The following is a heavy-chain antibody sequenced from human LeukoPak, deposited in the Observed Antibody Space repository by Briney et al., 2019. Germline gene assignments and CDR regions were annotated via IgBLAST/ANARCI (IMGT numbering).Heavy chain of an antibody. D-gene: IGHD4-17*01. V-gene: IGHV1-58*01. CDR3: AADYEDDYGDYEAVSPHYYYYGMDV. Sequence: SVKVSCKASGFTFTSSAVQWVRQARGQRLEWIGWIVVGSGNTNYAQKFQERVTITRDMSTSTAYMELSSLRSEDPAVYYCAADYEDDYGDYEAVSPHYYYYGMDVWGQGTTVTVSS. J-gene: IGHJ6*02. CDR1: GFTFTSSA. CDR2: IVVGSGNT.